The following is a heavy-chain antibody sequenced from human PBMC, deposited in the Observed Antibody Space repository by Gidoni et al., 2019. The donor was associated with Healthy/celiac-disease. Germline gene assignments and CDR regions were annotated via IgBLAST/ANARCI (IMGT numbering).Heavy chain of an antibody. Sequence: QVQLVQSGAEVKKPGSSVQVSCQSSGVPFSSYALSWVRQAPGQGLEWMGGIIPIFGTANYAQKFQGRVTITADESTSTAYMELSSLRSEDTAVYYCARDHGDYVWGSYRPNWFDPWGQGTLVTVSS. V-gene: IGHV1-69*01. J-gene: IGHJ5*02. CDR3: ARDHGDYVWGSYRPNWFDP. CDR1: GVPFSSYA. D-gene: IGHD3-16*02. CDR2: IIPIFGTA.